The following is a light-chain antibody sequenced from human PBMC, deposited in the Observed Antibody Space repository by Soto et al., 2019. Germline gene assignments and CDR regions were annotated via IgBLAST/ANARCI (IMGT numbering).Light chain of an antibody. CDR3: QQFNSYPIT. CDR1: QGISSA. V-gene: IGKV1-13*02. Sequence: AIQLTQSPSSLSASVGDRVTITCRASQGISSALAWYQQKPGKAPKLLIYDASSLESGVPSRFSGSGAGTAFPLTISSLQPEDFATYHRQQFNSYPITFGQGTRLEIK. CDR2: DAS. J-gene: IGKJ5*01.